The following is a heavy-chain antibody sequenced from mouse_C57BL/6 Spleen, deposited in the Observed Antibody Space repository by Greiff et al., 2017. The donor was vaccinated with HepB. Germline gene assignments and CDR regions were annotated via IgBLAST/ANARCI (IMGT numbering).Heavy chain of an antibody. J-gene: IGHJ3*01. V-gene: IGHV5-15*01. CDR1: GFTFSDYG. CDR2: ISNLAYSI. Sequence: EVQVVESGGGLVQPGGSLKLSCAASGFTFSDYGMAWVRQAPRKGPEWVAFISNLAYSIYYADTVTGRFTISRENAKNTLYLEMSSLRSEDTAMYYCARIDGYSFAYWGQGTLVTVSA. D-gene: IGHD2-3*01. CDR3: ARIDGYSFAY.